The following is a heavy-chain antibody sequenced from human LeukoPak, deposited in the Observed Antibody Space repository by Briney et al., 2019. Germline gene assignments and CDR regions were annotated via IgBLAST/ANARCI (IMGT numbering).Heavy chain of an antibody. CDR3: AKVRLEQDYGDYCFDY. CDR1: GFTFSSYG. D-gene: IGHD4-17*01. Sequence: GGSLRLSCAASGFTFSSYGMHWVRQAPGKGLEWVAFIRYDGSNKYYADSVKGRFTISRDNSKNTLYLQMNSLRAEDTAVYYCAKVRLEQDYGDYCFDYWGQGTLVTVSS. J-gene: IGHJ4*02. V-gene: IGHV3-30*02. CDR2: IRYDGSNK.